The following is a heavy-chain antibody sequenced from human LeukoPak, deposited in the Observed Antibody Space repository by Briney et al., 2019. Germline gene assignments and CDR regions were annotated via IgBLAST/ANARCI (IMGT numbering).Heavy chain of an antibody. D-gene: IGHD3-10*01. Sequence: PSETLSLTCTVSGDSISSYYWSWIRQHPGKGLEWIGYIFDNRNTKYNPSLKSRVSLSLDTSKNEFSLNLSSVTAADTAVYYCARDYYGSGKGWFDPWGQGTLVTVSS. CDR3: ARDYYGSGKGWFDP. J-gene: IGHJ5*02. CDR2: IFDNRNT. CDR1: GDSISSYY. V-gene: IGHV4-59*01.